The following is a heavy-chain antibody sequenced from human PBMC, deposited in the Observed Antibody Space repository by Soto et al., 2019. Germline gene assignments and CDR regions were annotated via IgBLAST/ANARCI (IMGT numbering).Heavy chain of an antibody. D-gene: IGHD3-3*01. CDR2: IYYSGST. J-gene: IGHJ6*02. CDR1: GGSISSYY. CDR3: ARGRRDYDFWSGYYTPEGYYYGMDV. V-gene: IGHV4-59*01. Sequence: SETLSLTCTVSGGSISSYYWSWIRQPPGKGLEWSGYIYYSGSTNYNPSLKSRVTISVDTSKNQFSLKLSSVAAADTAVYYCARGRRDYDFWSGYYTPEGYYYGMDVWGQGTTVTVSS.